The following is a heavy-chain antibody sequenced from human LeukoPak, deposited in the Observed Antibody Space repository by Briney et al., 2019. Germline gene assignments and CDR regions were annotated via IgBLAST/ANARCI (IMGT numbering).Heavy chain of an antibody. CDR1: GFTFSRYS. Sequence: GGSLRLSCAASGFTFSRYSMNWVRQAPGKGLEWVSSISSSSSYIYYADSVKGRFTISRDNAKNSLYLQMNSLRSEDTAVYYCAGYNRANGGYDYWGQGTLVTVSS. J-gene: IGHJ4*02. CDR3: AGYNRANGGYDY. D-gene: IGHD4-17*01. V-gene: IGHV3-21*04. CDR2: ISSSSSYI.